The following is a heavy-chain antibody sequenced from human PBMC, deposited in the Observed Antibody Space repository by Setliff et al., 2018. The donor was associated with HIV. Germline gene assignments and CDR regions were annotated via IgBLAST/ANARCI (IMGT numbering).Heavy chain of an antibody. J-gene: IGHJ3*01. CDR3: ARGSGSGYDPRGAFNF. D-gene: IGHD5-12*01. V-gene: IGHV3-11*01. Sequence: PGESLKISCAASGLTFSDYFMSWIRQAPGKGLEWVSYISRSGDSIHYADSVKGRFTISRDNAKNSLYLQMNSLRAEDTAVYYCARGSGSGYDPRGAFNFWGLGTLVTVSS. CDR1: GLTFSDYF. CDR2: ISRSGDSI.